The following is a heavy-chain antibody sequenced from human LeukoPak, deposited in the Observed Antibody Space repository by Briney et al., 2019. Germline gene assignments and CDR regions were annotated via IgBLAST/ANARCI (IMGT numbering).Heavy chain of an antibody. J-gene: IGHJ3*02. D-gene: IGHD3-22*01. Sequence: GGSLRLSCAASGFTFSNYWMHWVRQAPGKGLVWVSRIDGDGSSTSYADSVKGRFTISRDNAKNTLYLQMTSLRAEDTAVYYCASWGDYYYDTSRGVFDIWGQGTMVTVSS. V-gene: IGHV3-74*01. CDR2: IDGDGSST. CDR1: GFTFSNYW. CDR3: ASWGDYYYDTSRGVFDI.